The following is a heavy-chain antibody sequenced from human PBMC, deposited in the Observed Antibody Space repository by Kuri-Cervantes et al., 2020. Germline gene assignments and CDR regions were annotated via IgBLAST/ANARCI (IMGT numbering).Heavy chain of an antibody. CDR1: GFPFSSYA. D-gene: IGHD3-3*01. CDR2: IWYDGSNK. Sequence: GGSLRLSCAASGFPFSSYAMSGVRQAPGKGLEWVAVIWYDGSNKYYADSVKGRFTISRDNSKNTLYLQMNSLRAEDTAVYYCARDLRFSYYGMDVWGQGTTVTVSS. CDR3: ARDLRFSYYGMDV. V-gene: IGHV3-33*08. J-gene: IGHJ6*02.